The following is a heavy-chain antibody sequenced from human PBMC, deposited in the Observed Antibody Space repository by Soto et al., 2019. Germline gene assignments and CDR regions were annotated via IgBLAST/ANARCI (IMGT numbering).Heavy chain of an antibody. V-gene: IGHV3-23*01. J-gene: IGHJ3*02. Sequence: EAQLLESGGGLVQPGGSQRLSCAASGFTFSNHAMNWVRQAPGGGLEWVSTITSSGASTYYADSVKGRFTISRDNSDNTLSLQMNSLRVDDTAVYYCAKGGPTIADAFDIWGQGTMVTVSS. CDR2: ITSSGAST. CDR3: AKGGPTIADAFDI. CDR1: GFTFSNHA. D-gene: IGHD1-1*01.